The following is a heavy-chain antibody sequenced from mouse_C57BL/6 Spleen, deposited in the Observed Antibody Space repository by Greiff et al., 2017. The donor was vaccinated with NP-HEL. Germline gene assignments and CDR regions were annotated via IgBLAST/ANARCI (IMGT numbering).Heavy chain of an antibody. CDR2: IRSKSNNYAT. CDR1: GFSFNTYA. V-gene: IGHV10-1*01. J-gene: IGHJ4*01. CDR3: VRTHSFYDAMDY. D-gene: IGHD2-10*01. Sequence: DVKLVESGGGLVQPKGSLKLSCAASGFSFNTYAMNWVRQAPGKGLEWVARIRSKSNNYATYYADSVKDRFTISRDDSESMLYLQMNNLKTEDTAMYYCVRTHSFYDAMDYWGQGTSVTVSS.